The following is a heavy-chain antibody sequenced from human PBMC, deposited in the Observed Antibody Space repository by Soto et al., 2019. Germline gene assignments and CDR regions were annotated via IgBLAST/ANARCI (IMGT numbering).Heavy chain of an antibody. J-gene: IGHJ5*02. CDR2: ISAYNGNT. CDR3: ARQFSDSSGYSIWFEP. Sequence: ASVKVSCKASGYTFTSYGISWVRQAPGQGFEWMGWISAYNGNTNYAQKFQGRVTMTTDTSTSTAYMELRSLRSDDTAVYYCARQFSDSSGYSIWFEPWGQGTRVTVSS. CDR1: GYTFTSYG. V-gene: IGHV1-18*01. D-gene: IGHD3-22*01.